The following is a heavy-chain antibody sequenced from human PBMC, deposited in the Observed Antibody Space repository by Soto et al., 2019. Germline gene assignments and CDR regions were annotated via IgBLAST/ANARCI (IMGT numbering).Heavy chain of an antibody. Sequence: GGSLRLSCSASGFTFRSYSMHWVRQAPGKGLEYVSAISDNGGSTYYADSVKGRFTISRDNSQNTLYLQMTTLRVEDTALYFCVKGAQYSGSYYSFDNWGQGTLVTVSS. CDR1: GFTFRSYS. CDR3: VKGAQYSGSYYSFDN. J-gene: IGHJ4*02. CDR2: ISDNGGST. D-gene: IGHD1-26*01. V-gene: IGHV3-64D*06.